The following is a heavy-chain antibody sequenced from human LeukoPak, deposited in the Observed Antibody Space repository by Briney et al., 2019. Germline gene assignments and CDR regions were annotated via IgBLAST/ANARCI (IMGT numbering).Heavy chain of an antibody. Sequence: ASVTVSCKASGYSFTGYFIHWVRQAPGQGLEWMGWISAYNGNTNYAQNLQGRVTMTTDTSTSTAYMELRSLRSDDTAVYYCARGASQWLPPSYFDYWGQGTRVTVSS. D-gene: IGHD3-22*01. V-gene: IGHV1-18*04. J-gene: IGHJ4*02. CDR2: ISAYNGNT. CDR3: ARGASQWLPPSYFDY. CDR1: GYSFTGYF.